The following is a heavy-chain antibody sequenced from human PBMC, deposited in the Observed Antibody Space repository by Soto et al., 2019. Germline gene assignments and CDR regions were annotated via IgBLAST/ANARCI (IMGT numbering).Heavy chain of an antibody. CDR3: ARGGFFYYSSGYYSPLGYYYYGMDV. CDR2: INPSGGST. D-gene: IGHD3-22*01. Sequence: ASVKVSCKASGYTFTSFYMHWVRQAPGQGLQWMGIINPSGGSTSYAQKFQGRVTMTRDTSTSTVYMELSSLRSEDTAVYYCARGGFFYYSSGYYSPLGYYYYGMDVWGQGTTVTVSS. V-gene: IGHV1-46*01. J-gene: IGHJ6*02. CDR1: GYTFTSFY.